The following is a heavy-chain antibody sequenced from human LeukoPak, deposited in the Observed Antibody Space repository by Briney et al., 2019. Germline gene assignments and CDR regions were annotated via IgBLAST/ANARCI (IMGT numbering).Heavy chain of an antibody. CDR3: ARAHHFEGFGPFDY. D-gene: IGHD3-16*01. J-gene: IGHJ4*02. CDR2: IWYDGSNK. CDR1: GLTFSSYG. Sequence: PGGSLRLSCAASGLTFSSYGMHWVRQAPGKGLEWVAVIWYDGSNKYYADSVKGRFTISRDNSKNTLYLQMNSLRAEDTAVYYCARAHHFEGFGPFDYWGQGTLVTVSS. V-gene: IGHV3-33*01.